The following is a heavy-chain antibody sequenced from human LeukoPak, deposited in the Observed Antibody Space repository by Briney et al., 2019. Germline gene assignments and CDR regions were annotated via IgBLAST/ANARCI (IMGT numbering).Heavy chain of an antibody. J-gene: IGHJ4*02. Sequence: GKSLRLSCAASGFTFNNYGMHWVRQAPGKGLEWVAVISYDGRNKHYPDSVKGRFTISRDISTDTLWLQMDSLRTEDTAVYYCAKGPLRGTAAAIDYWGPGTLVTVSS. CDR3: AKGPLRGTAAAIDY. V-gene: IGHV3-30*18. CDR2: ISYDGRNK. CDR1: GFTFNNYG. D-gene: IGHD2-2*01.